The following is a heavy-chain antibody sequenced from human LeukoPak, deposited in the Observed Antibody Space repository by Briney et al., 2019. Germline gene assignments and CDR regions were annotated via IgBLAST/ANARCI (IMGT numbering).Heavy chain of an antibody. CDR2: IIPILGIA. CDR1: GGTFSSYA. CDR3: ARDRIAAAGTSDSDHYYFDY. J-gene: IGHJ4*02. V-gene: IGHV1-69*04. D-gene: IGHD6-13*01. Sequence: GSSVKVSCKASGGTFSSYAISWVRQAPGQGLEWMGRIIPILGIANYAQKFQGRVTITADKSTRTAYMELSSLRSEDTAVYYCARDRIAAAGTSDSDHYYFDYWGQGTLVTVSS.